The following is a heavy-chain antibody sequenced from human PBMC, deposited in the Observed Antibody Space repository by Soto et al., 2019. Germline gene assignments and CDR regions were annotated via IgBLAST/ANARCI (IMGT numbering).Heavy chain of an antibody. D-gene: IGHD3-10*01. Sequence: QVQLQESGPGLVKPSQTLSLTCTVSGGSISSGGYYWSWIRQHPGKGLEWIGYIYYSGSTYYNPSLKSRVTISVDTSKNQFSLKLSSVTAADTAVYYCARDRFGDNRGGYYYYGMDVWGQGTTVTVSS. CDR1: GGSISSGGYY. J-gene: IGHJ6*02. V-gene: IGHV4-31*03. CDR3: ARDRFGDNRGGYYYYGMDV. CDR2: IYYSGST.